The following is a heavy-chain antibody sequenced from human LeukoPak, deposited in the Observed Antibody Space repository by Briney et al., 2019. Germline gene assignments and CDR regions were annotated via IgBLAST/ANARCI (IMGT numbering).Heavy chain of an antibody. J-gene: IGHJ4*02. CDR1: GFTFSSYA. Sequence: GGSLRLSCAASGFTFSSYAMSWVRQAPGKGLEWVSAISGSGGSTYYADSVKGRVTISRDNAKNSLYLQMNSLRAEDTAVYHCARDSGYSYGYFDFWGQGTLVTVSS. CDR3: ARDSGYSYGYFDF. D-gene: IGHD5-18*01. CDR2: ISGSGGST. V-gene: IGHV3-23*01.